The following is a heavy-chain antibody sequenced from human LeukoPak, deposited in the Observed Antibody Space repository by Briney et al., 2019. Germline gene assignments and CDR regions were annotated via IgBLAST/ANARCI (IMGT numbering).Heavy chain of an antibody. CDR3: ARGRVYDTSGSYQEYFQH. CDR1: GSTFSSYW. Sequence: PGGSLRLSCAASGSTFSSYWMSWVRQAPGKGLEWVANIKQDGSEKYYVDSVKGRFTISRDNAKNSLYLQMNSLRAEDTAVYYCARGRVYDTSGSYQEYFQHWGQGTLVTVSS. J-gene: IGHJ1*01. CDR2: IKQDGSEK. D-gene: IGHD3-22*01. V-gene: IGHV3-7*03.